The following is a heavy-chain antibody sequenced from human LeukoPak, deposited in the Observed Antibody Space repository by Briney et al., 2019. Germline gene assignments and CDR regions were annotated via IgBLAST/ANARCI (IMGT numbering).Heavy chain of an antibody. J-gene: IGHJ4*02. CDR1: GFTFSSYA. D-gene: IGHD6-13*01. Sequence: GGSLRLSCAASGFTFSSYAMSWVRQAPGKGLEWVSAISGSGGSTYYADSVKGRFTISRDNSKNTLYLQMNSLRAEDTAVYYRARGSSSSGPIGYWGQGTLVTVSS. CDR2: ISGSGGST. CDR3: ARGSSSSGPIGY. V-gene: IGHV3-23*01.